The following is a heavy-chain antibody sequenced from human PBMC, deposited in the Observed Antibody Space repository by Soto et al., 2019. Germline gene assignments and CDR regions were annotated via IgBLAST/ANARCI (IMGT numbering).Heavy chain of an antibody. Sequence: EFQLVESGGGLVQPGGSVRLSCAASGFTFSASSMHWVRQAAGKGLEWLGRIRSKAKNYATVYSEVLKGRSIISRDNSQDTMFLEMNNLRTVDTAMYYCASEGAGLGYWGQGTLVTVSS. J-gene: IGHJ4*02. V-gene: IGHV3-73*01. CDR1: GFTFSASS. D-gene: IGHD1-26*01. CDR3: ASEGAGLGY. CDR2: IRSKAKNYAT.